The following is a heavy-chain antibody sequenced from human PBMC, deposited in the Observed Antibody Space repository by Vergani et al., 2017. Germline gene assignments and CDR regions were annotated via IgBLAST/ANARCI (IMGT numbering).Heavy chain of an antibody. D-gene: IGHD6-13*01. CDR2: INHSGST. J-gene: IGHJ4*02. Sequence: QVQLQQWGAGLLKPSETLSLTCAVYGGSFSGYYWSWIRQPPGKGLEWIGEINHSGSTNYNPSLKSRVTISVDTSKNQFSLKLSSVTAADTAVYYCARGRSGYSGSWYFDYWGQGTLVTVSS. CDR3: ARGRSGYSGSWYFDY. CDR1: GGSFSGYY. V-gene: IGHV4-34*01.